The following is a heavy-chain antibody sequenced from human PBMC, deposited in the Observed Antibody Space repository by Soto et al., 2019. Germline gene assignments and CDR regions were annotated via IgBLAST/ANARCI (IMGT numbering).Heavy chain of an antibody. D-gene: IGHD2-8*01. J-gene: IGHJ4*02. Sequence: GGSLRLSCAASGFTFSNYLMSWVRQAPGKGLEWVANIKQDGSEKYFVDSVKGRFTISRDNAKNSLYLQMNSLRAEDTAVYYCARVMRGCTDGVCYRLEYFDYWGQGSMVTV. CDR1: GFTFSNYL. CDR2: IKQDGSEK. V-gene: IGHV3-7*03. CDR3: ARVMRGCTDGVCYRLEYFDY.